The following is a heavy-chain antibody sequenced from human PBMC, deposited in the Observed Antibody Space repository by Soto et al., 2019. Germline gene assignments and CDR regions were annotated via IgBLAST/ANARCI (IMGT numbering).Heavy chain of an antibody. CDR1: GFTFSSYG. CDR3: ARDIGSGWYYYFDY. J-gene: IGHJ4*02. CDR2: IWYDGSNK. V-gene: IGHV3-33*01. Sequence: QVQLVESGGGVVQPGRSLRLSCAASGFTFSSYGMHWVRQAPGKGLEWVALIWYDGSNKYYADSVKGRFTISRDNSKNTLYLQMNNLRAEDTAVYYCARDIGSGWYYYFDYWGQGTLVTVSS. D-gene: IGHD6-19*01.